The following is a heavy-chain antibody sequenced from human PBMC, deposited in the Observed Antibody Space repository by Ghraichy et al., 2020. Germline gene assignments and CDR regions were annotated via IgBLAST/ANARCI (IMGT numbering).Heavy chain of an antibody. CDR1: GGSISSGGYS. J-gene: IGHJ6*02. Sequence: SETLSLTCAVSGGSISSGGYSWSWIRQPPGKGLEWIGYIYYSGSTYYNPSLKSRVTISVDTSKNQFSLKLSSVTAADTAVYYCARGFSQWFGESYLGYGMDVWGQGTTVTVSS. D-gene: IGHD3-10*01. V-gene: IGHV4-30-4*07. CDR3: ARGFSQWFGESYLGYGMDV. CDR2: IYYSGST.